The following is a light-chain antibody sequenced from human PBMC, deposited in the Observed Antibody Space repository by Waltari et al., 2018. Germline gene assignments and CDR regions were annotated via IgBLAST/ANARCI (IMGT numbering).Light chain of an antibody. CDR3: SSYTSISTVI. CDR1: DSEIGSYKY. J-gene: IGLJ2*01. Sequence: SALTQPASVSGSPGESITISCTGTDSEIGSYKYLSWYHQYPGKAPKLLIYDVYARPSGVSNRFSGSKSVNTASLTISGLQAEDEAEYFCSSYTSISTVIFGGGTKVSVL. CDR2: DVY. V-gene: IGLV2-14*01.